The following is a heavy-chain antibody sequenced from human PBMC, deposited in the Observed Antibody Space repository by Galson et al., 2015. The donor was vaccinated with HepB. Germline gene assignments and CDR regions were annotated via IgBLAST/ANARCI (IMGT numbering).Heavy chain of an antibody. Sequence: QSGAEVKKPGESLKISCEGSGFTLTDYWIGWVRQMPGKGLEWMGIINPSDSDTRYSPSFQGQVTISVDKSISTVYLQWSSLRASDAAMYYCARHGDGSPAPYYYYGMDVWGQGTTVTVSS. CDR1: GFTLTDYW. J-gene: IGHJ6*02. CDR3: ARHGDGSPAPYYYYGMDV. D-gene: IGHD7-27*01. V-gene: IGHV5-51*01. CDR2: INPSDSDT.